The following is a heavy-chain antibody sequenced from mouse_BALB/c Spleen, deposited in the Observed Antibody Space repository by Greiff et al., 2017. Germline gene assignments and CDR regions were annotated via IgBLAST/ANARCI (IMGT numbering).Heavy chain of an antibody. J-gene: IGHJ4*01. CDR3: ARGYYDYPYYAMDY. V-gene: IGHV1-14*01. CDR1: GYTFTSYV. CDR2: INPYNDGT. Sequence: VQLQQSGPELVKPGASVKMSCKASGYTFTSYVMHWVQQKPGQGLEWIGYINPYNDGTKYNEKFKGKATLTSDKSSSTAYMELSSLTSEDSAVYYCARGYYDYPYYAMDYWGQGTSVTVSS. D-gene: IGHD2-4*01.